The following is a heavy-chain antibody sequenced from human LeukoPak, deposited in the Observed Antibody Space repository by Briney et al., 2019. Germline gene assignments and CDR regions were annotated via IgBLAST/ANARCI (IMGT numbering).Heavy chain of an antibody. CDR2: IYTSGST. V-gene: IGHV4-4*07. D-gene: IGHD4-23*01. CDR1: GGSISSYY. J-gene: IGHJ3*02. Sequence: SETLSLTCTVSGGSISSYYWSWIRQPAGKGLEWIGRIYTSGSTNYNPSLKSRVTMSVDTSKNQFSLKLSSVTAADTAVYYCARSEPTVVIATADGAFDIWGQGTMVTVSS. CDR3: ARSEPTVVIATADGAFDI.